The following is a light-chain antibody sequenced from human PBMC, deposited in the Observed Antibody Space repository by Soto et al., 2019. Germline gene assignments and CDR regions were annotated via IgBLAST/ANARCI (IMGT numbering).Light chain of an antibody. V-gene: IGLV4-69*01. CDR3: PTWGTGIV. CDR2: LNSDGSH. Sequence: QLVLTQSPSASASLGASVKLTCTLSSGHSTYAIAWHQQQPEKGPRYLMKLNSDGSHSEGDGIPARFSGSSSGAERYLTISRLQSEDAADYYWPTWGTGIVFGGGTKLTVL. J-gene: IGLJ2*01. CDR1: SGHSTYA.